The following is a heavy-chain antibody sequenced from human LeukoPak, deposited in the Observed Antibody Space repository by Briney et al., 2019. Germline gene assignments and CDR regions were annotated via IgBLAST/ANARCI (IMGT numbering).Heavy chain of an antibody. V-gene: IGHV3-30-3*01. CDR1: GFTFSSYA. CDR2: ISYDGSNK. CDR3: ASITGTTGDFDY. Sequence: GGSLRLSCAASGFTFSSYAMHWVRQAPGKGLEWVAVISYDGSNKYYADSVKGRFTISRDNSKNTLYLQMNSLRAEDTAVYYCASITGTTGDFDYWGQGTLVTVSS. D-gene: IGHD1-7*01. J-gene: IGHJ4*02.